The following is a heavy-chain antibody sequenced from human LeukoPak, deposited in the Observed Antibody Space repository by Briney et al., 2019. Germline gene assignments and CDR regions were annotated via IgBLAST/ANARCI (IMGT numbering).Heavy chain of an antibody. CDR2: INPNSGDT. V-gene: IGHV1-2*02. J-gene: IGHJ4*02. CDR1: GYSFTGYF. D-gene: IGHD3-9*01. CDR3: ARDLVMATPLGYYDILAGYQFDY. Sequence: GASVKVSCKASGYSFTGYFMHGVRQATGQGVAGMGWINPNSGDTNYAQKFEGRVNMTRDTSISTVYMELSRLRSDDTAVYYCARDLVMATPLGYYDILAGYQFDYWGQGNLVTVSS.